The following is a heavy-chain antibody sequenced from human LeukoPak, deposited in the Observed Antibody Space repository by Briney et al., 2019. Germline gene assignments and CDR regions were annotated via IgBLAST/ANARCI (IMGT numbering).Heavy chain of an antibody. J-gene: IGHJ4*02. CDR3: ARGSGSSDSDY. V-gene: IGHV3-48*01. Sequence: GGSLRLSCVVSGFTVSNNYMNWVRQAPGKGLEWVSYISSSSSTIYYADSVKGRFTISRDNAKNSLYLQMNSLRAEDTAVYYCARGSGSSDSDYWGQGALVTVSS. CDR1: GFTVSNNY. D-gene: IGHD1-26*01. CDR2: ISSSSSTI.